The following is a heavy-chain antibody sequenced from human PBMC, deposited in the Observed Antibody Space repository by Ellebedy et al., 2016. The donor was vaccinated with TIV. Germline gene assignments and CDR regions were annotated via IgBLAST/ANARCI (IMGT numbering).Heavy chain of an antibody. V-gene: IGHV3-21*01. CDR1: GFTFSRYS. CDR2: ISSSSTYI. CDR3: ARAGTATLDY. J-gene: IGHJ4*02. Sequence: GESLKISCAASGFTFSRYSMNWVRQAPGKGLEWVSSISSSSTYIYYTDSVKGRFTISRDNAKNSLYLQMNSLRADDTAVYYCARAGTATLDYWGQGTLVTVSS. D-gene: IGHD1-14*01.